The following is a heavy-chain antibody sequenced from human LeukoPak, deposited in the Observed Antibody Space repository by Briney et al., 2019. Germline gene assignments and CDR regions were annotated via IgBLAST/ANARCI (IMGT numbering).Heavy chain of an antibody. D-gene: IGHD3-10*01. CDR1: GYSIGSGHY. V-gene: IGHV4-38-2*02. Sequence: SETLSLTCTVSGYSIGSGHYWGWVRQPPGKGLEWIGSINHSGSAYYNPSLKSRVAISLDTSKNQFSLNLSSVTAADTAVYYCARAPPRGSYYRGYFDYWGQGTLVTVSS. CDR2: INHSGSA. J-gene: IGHJ4*02. CDR3: ARAPPRGSYYRGYFDY.